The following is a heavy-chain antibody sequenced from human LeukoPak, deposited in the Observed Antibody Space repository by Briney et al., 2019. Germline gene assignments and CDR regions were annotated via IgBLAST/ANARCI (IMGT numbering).Heavy chain of an antibody. CDR3: ARDLSALLGGMDV. CDR2: IKQDGSEK. D-gene: IGHD3-10*01. CDR1: GFIFSNYW. J-gene: IGHJ6*02. Sequence: GGSLRLSCSASGFIFSNYWMTWVRQAPGKGLEWVANIKQDGSEKYYVDSVKGRFTISRDNAKKSLYLQMNSLRAEDTAVYFCARDLSALLGGMDVWGQGTTVTVSS. V-gene: IGHV3-7*04.